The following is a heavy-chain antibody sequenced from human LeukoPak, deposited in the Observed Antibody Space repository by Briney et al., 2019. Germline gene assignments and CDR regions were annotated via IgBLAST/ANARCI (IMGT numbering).Heavy chain of an antibody. CDR2: ITTGSGTI. CDR3: ARQPVSGYSYAMDV. D-gene: IGHD5-12*01. V-gene: IGHV3-48*01. CDR1: GFTFTSYS. J-gene: IGHJ6*02. Sequence: GGSLRLSCAASGFTFTSYSMNWVRQAPGKGLEWVSYITTGSGTIYYADSVKGRFTISRDNAKNSLYLQMNSLRAEDTAVYYCARQPVSGYSYAMDVWGQGTTVTVSS.